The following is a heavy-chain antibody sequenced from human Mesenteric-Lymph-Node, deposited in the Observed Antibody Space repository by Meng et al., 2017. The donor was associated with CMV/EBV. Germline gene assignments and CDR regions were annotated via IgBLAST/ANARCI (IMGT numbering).Heavy chain of an antibody. CDR3: ARGGKLESDSSAYYAYWFDP. J-gene: IGHJ5*02. CDR1: GFTFSSFT. D-gene: IGHD3-22*01. Sequence: GESLKISCAASGFTFSSFTMNWVRQPPGKGLEWVSYISSSSTTIYYADSVKGRFTISRDNAKNSLYLQMNSLRVEDTAVYYCARGGKLESDSSAYYAYWFDPWGQGTPVTVSS. CDR2: ISSSSTTI. V-gene: IGHV3-48*04.